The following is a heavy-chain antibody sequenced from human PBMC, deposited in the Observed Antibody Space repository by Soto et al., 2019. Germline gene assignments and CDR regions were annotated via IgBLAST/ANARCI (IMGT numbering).Heavy chain of an antibody. CDR1: GFTFSSYA. CDR3: ARAPTVLPGYLVDL. Sequence: QVQLVESGGGVVQPGRSLRLSCAASGFTFSSYAMHWVRQAPGKGLEWVAVISYDGSNKYYADSVKGRFTISRDNSKNTLYLQMNSLRAEDTAVYYCARAPTVLPGYLVDLWGQGTMVTVSS. V-gene: IGHV3-30-3*01. D-gene: IGHD3-9*01. J-gene: IGHJ3*01. CDR2: ISYDGSNK.